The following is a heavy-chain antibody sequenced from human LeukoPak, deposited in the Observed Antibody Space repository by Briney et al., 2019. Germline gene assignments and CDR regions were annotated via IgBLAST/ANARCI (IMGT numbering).Heavy chain of an antibody. CDR2: ISSNGDNT. J-gene: IGHJ4*02. Sequence: PGGFLRLSCSVSGFTFSTYVMHWVRQAPGKGLEYVSAISSNGDNTYYADSVKGRFTISRDNSKNTLYLKMSSLRADDTAVYYCVRGRGSWGEGALLTVS. CDR3: VRGRGS. CDR1: GFTFSTYV. V-gene: IGHV3-64D*06. D-gene: IGHD3-10*01.